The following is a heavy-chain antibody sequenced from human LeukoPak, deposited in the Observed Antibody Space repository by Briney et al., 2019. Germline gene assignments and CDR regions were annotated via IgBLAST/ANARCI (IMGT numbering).Heavy chain of an antibody. CDR2: ISYDGSNK. CDR3: AKDQRGRELVEIDY. Sequence: PGGSLRLSCAASGFTFSSYGMHWVRQAPGKGLEWVAVISYDGSNKYYADSVKGRFTISRDNSKNTLYLQMNSLRAEDTAMYYCAKDQRGRELVEIDYWGQGTLVTVSS. D-gene: IGHD1-26*01. CDR1: GFTFSSYG. V-gene: IGHV3-30*18. J-gene: IGHJ4*02.